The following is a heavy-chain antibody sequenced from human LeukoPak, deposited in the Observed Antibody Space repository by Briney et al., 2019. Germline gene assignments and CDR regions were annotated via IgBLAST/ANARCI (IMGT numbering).Heavy chain of an antibody. CDR2: IYYSGST. CDR1: GGSISSYY. V-gene: IGHV4-59*08. D-gene: IGHD5-12*01. CDR3: ARRGYSGYVYYFDY. Sequence: SETLSLTCTVSGGSISSYYWSWIRQPPGKGLEWIGYIYYSGSTNYNPSLKSRVTISVDTSKNQFSLKLSSVTAADTAVYYCARRGYSGYVYYFDYWGQGTLVTVSS. J-gene: IGHJ4*02.